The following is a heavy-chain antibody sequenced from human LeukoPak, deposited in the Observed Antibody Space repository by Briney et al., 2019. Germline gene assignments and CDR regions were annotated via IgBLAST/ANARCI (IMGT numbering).Heavy chain of an antibody. CDR3: ARLIYYGSGRTYFFDS. V-gene: IGHV5-51*01. Sequence: GDSLKISCKGSGYSFNTFYIGWVRQTPETGLEWMGNIYPSDSETKYKPPFQGQITISVDKAITTAYLHLSGLKASDTGMYYCARLIYYGSGRTYFFDSWGRGTLVTVSP. D-gene: IGHD3-10*01. J-gene: IGHJ4*02. CDR1: GYSFNTFY. CDR2: IYPSDSET.